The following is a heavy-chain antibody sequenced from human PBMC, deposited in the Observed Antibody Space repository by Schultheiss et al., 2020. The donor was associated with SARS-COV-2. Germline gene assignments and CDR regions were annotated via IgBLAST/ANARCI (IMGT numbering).Heavy chain of an antibody. V-gene: IGHV1-18*01. J-gene: IGHJ5*02. CDR3: ARDPRDIVVVPVFDLRDGYWFDP. D-gene: IGHD2-2*01. CDR1: GYTFTSYG. Sequence: ASVKVSCKASGYTFTSYGISWVRQAPGQGLEWMGWISAYNGNTNYAQKLQGRATMTTDTSTSTAYMELRSLRSDDTAVYYCARDPRDIVVVPVFDLRDGYWFDPWGQGTLVTVSS. CDR2: ISAYNGNT.